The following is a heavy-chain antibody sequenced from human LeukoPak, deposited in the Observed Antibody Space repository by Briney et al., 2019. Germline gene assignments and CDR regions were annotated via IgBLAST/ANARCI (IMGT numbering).Heavy chain of an antibody. J-gene: IGHJ6*03. CDR1: GFTFSSYE. Sequence: GGSLRLSCAASGFTFSSYEMNWVRQAPGKGLEWVSYISSSGSTIYYADSVKGRFTISRDNAKNSLYLQMNSLRSDDTAVYYCARVPFEYEALNYMDVWGKGTTVTVSS. V-gene: IGHV3-48*03. D-gene: IGHD2-2*01. CDR2: ISSSGSTI. CDR3: ARVPFEYEALNYMDV.